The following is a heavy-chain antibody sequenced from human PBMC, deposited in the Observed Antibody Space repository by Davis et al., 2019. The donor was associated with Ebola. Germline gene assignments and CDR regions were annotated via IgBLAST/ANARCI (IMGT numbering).Heavy chain of an antibody. D-gene: IGHD6-19*01. CDR1: GGSISSYY. J-gene: IGHJ5*02. CDR2: IYYSGST. Sequence: MPSETLSLTCTVSGGSISSYYWSWIRQPPGKGLEWIGYIYYSGSTNYNPSLKSRVTISVDTSKNQFSLKLSSVTAADTAVYYWARSRGAVAGNWFDPWGQGTLVTVSS. V-gene: IGHV4-59*01. CDR3: ARSRGAVAGNWFDP.